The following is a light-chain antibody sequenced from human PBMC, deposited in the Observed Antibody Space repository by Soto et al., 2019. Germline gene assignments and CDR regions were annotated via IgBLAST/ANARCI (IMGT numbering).Light chain of an antibody. J-gene: IGKJ4*01. CDR3: HQCGNWPPT. CDR2: DAS. Sequence: EIVLTQSPATLSLSPGERATLSCRASQSVTTYLAWYQQKPGQAPRLLIYDASNRATGIPARFSGSWSVTNFTLTIISLEPEEFAVSYCHQCGNWPPTFGGGTKVEIK. V-gene: IGKV3-11*01. CDR1: QSVTTY.